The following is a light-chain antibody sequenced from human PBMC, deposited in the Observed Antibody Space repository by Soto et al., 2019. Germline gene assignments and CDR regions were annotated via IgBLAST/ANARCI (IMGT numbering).Light chain of an antibody. CDR2: AAS. Sequence: DIQMTQSPSSVSASVGDGVTITCRASQGISSWLAWYQQKPGRAPNLLIYAASSLQSGVPLRFSGSGSGTDFTLSISXLQPEDVATYYCQQLYTFPLTFGQGTRLEIK. CDR3: QQLYTFPLT. J-gene: IGKJ5*01. V-gene: IGKV1-12*01. CDR1: QGISSW.